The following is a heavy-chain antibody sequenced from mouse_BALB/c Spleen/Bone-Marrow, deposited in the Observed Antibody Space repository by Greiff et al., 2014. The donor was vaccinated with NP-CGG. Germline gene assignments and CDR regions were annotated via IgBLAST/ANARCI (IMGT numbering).Heavy chain of an antibody. CDR1: GFTFSSFG. D-gene: IGHD1-1*01. CDR2: ISSGSSTI. CDR3: ARSLLLRPDY. Sequence: EVQVVESGGGLVQPGGSRKLSCAASGFTFSSFGMHWVRQAPEKGLEWVAYISSGSSTIYYADTVKGRFTISRDNPKNTLFLQMTSLRSEDTAMYYCARSLLLRPDYWGQGTTLTVSS. V-gene: IGHV5-17*02. J-gene: IGHJ2*01.